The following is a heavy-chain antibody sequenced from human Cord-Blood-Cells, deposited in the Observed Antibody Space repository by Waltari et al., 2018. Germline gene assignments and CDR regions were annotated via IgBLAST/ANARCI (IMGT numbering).Heavy chain of an antibody. J-gene: IGHJ4*02. CDR2: IYYSGGT. V-gene: IGHV4-39*01. CDR1: GGSISSSSYY. Sequence: QLQLQESGPGLVKPSETLSLTCTVSGGSISSSSYYWGWIRQPPGKGLEWIGSIYYSGGTYYNPSLKSRVTISVDTSKNQFSLKLSSVTAADTAVYYCARRYSSGWYGYYFDYWGQGTLVTVSS. D-gene: IGHD6-19*01. CDR3: ARRYSSGWYGYYFDY.